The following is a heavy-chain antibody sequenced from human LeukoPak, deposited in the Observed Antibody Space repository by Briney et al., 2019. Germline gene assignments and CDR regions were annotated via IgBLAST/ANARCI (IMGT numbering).Heavy chain of an antibody. D-gene: IGHD5-18*01. V-gene: IGHV3-53*01. CDR2: IYSGGST. CDR3: AKGGYSNGRYYYYYMDV. CDR1: GFTVSSNY. J-gene: IGHJ6*03. Sequence: GGSLRLSCAASGFTVSSNYMSWVRQAPGKGLEWVSVIYSGGSTYYADSAKGRFTISRDNSKNTLYLQMNSLRAEDTAVYYCAKGGYSNGRYYYYYMDVWGEGATVTVSS.